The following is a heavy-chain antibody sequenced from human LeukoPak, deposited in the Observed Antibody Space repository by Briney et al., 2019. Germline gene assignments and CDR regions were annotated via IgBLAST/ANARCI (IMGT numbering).Heavy chain of an antibody. D-gene: IGHD3-10*01. V-gene: IGHV4-61*01. CDR2: IYYSGST. CDR1: GGSVSSGSYY. J-gene: IGHJ4*02. CDR3: ARKLLDYYGSGSYYDY. Sequence: SETLSLTCTVSGGSVSSGSYYWSWIRQPPGKGLEWIGYIYYSGSTNYNPSLKSRVTISVDTSKNQFSLKLSSVTAADTAVYYWARKLLDYYGSGSYYDYWGQGTLVTVSS.